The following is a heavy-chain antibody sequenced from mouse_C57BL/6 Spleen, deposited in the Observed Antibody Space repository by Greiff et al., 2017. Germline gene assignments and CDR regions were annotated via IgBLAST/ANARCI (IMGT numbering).Heavy chain of an antibody. CDR3: ARGGGSPYWYFDV. Sequence: EVKLMESGPGLVKPSQSLSLTCSVTGYSITSGYYWNWIRQFPGNKLEWMGYISYDGSNNYNPSLKNRISITRDTSKNQFFLKLNSVTTEDTATYYCARGGGSPYWYFDVWGTGTTVTVSS. CDR1: GYSITSGYY. D-gene: IGHD1-1*01. V-gene: IGHV3-6*01. J-gene: IGHJ1*03. CDR2: ISYDGSN.